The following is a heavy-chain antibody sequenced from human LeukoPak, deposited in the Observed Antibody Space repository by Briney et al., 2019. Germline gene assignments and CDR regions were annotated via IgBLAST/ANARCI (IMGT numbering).Heavy chain of an antibody. Sequence: GGSLRLSCVASGFTFSSYWMSWVRQAPGKGLEWVANIKQDGSTKYYVDSVKGRFTISRDNAKNSLYLQMNSLRAEDTAVYYCSRDLQGGGYYTVYFWGQGTLVTVSS. V-gene: IGHV3-7*01. CDR1: GFTFSSYW. CDR2: IKQDGSTK. J-gene: IGHJ4*02. CDR3: SRDLQGGGYYTVYF. D-gene: IGHD3-3*01.